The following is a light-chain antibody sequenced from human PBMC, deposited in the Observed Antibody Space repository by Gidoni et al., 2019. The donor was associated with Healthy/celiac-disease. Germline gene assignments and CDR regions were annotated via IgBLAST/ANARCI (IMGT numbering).Light chain of an antibody. CDR1: QRVSSY. CDR2: DAS. CDR3: QQRSNWRWT. Sequence: EIVLTQSPATLSLSPGERATLSCRASQRVSSYLAWYQQKPGQAPRLLIYDASNRAPGIPARFSGSGSGTDFTLTISSLEPEDFAVYYCQQRSNWRWTFGQGTKVEIK. V-gene: IGKV3-11*01. J-gene: IGKJ1*01.